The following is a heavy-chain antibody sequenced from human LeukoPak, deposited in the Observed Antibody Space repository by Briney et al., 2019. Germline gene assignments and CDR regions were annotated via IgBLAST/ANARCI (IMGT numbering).Heavy chain of an antibody. Sequence: SETLSLTCTVSGGSISSSSYYWGWIRQPPGKGLEWIGSIYYSGSTYYNPSLKSRVTISVDTSKNQFSLKLSSVTAADTAVYYCASQLELPSDAFDIWGQGTMVTVSS. V-gene: IGHV4-39*01. J-gene: IGHJ3*02. CDR3: ASQLELPSDAFDI. CDR1: GGSISSSSYY. D-gene: IGHD1-1*01. CDR2: IYYSGST.